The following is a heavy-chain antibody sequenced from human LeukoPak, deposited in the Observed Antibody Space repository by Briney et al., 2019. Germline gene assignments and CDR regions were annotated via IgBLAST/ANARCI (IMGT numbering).Heavy chain of an antibody. Sequence: GGSLRLSCAASGFPFSSYAMSWVRQAPGKGLEWVSAISGSGGSIYYADSVKGRFTISRDNSKNTLYLQMNSLRAEVTAVYYCAKSETGTGEFDPWGQGTLVTVSS. V-gene: IGHV3-23*01. J-gene: IGHJ5*02. D-gene: IGHD1-1*01. CDR2: ISGSGGSI. CDR3: AKSETGTGEFDP. CDR1: GFPFSSYA.